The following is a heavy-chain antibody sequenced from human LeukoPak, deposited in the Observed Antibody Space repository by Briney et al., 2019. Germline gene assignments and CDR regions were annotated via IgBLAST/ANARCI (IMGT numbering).Heavy chain of an antibody. CDR2: ISSSSSTI. CDR1: GFTFSSYS. D-gene: IGHD6-13*01. J-gene: IGHJ4*02. CDR3: ARDSIAAAGQPFDY. V-gene: IGHV3-48*01. Sequence: GGSLRLSCAASGFTFSSYSMNWVRQAPGKGLEWVSYISSSSSTIYYADSVKGRFTISRDNAKNSLYLQMNSLRAEDTAVYYCARDSIAAAGQPFDYWGQGTLVTVSS.